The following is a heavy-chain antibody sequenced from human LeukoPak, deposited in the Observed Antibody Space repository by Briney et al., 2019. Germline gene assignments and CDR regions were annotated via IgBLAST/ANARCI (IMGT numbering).Heavy chain of an antibody. J-gene: IGHJ4*02. CDR1: GFTFSSYG. D-gene: IGHD3-10*01. CDR3: ARDPLVRGVEVGAPPFDY. CDR2: IWYDGSNK. V-gene: IGHV3-33*01. Sequence: PGRSLRLSCAASGFTFSSYGMHWVRQAPGKGLEWVAVIWYDGSNKYYADSVKGRFTISRDNSKNTLYLQMNSLRAEDTAVYYCARDPLVRGVEVGAPPFDYWGQGTLVTVSS.